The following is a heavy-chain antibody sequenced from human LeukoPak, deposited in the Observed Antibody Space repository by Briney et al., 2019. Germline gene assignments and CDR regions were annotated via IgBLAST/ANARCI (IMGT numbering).Heavy chain of an antibody. V-gene: IGHV3-23*01. Sequence: PPGGSLRLSCAASGFTFSSYAMSWVRQAPGKGLEWVSAISGSGGSTYYADSVKGRFTISRDNSKNKLYLQMNSLRAEDTAVYYCAKDLDIVATTSFDYWGQGTLVTVSS. CDR2: ISGSGGST. CDR1: GFTFSSYA. J-gene: IGHJ4*02. D-gene: IGHD5-12*01. CDR3: AKDLDIVATTSFDY.